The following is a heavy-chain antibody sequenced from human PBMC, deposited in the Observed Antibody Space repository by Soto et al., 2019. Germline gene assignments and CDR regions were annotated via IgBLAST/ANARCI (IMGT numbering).Heavy chain of an antibody. CDR1: GFSFGGYA. CDR2: ISGSGATT. CDR3: AKGSRGYTGYVFDY. Sequence: GGSLRLSCATSGFSFGGYAMSWVRQAPGKGLDWVSSISGSGATTYYTNSVKGRFTISRDNSKNTVYLQMNSLRAEDTAVYYCAKGSRGYTGYVFDYWGQGALVTVSS. D-gene: IGHD5-12*01. V-gene: IGHV3-23*01. J-gene: IGHJ4*02.